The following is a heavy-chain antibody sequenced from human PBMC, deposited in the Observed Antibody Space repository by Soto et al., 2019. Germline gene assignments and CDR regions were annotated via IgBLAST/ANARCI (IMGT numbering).Heavy chain of an antibody. CDR3: ATRESTTVTTYYFDF. CDR2: ISYDGSNK. Sequence: PGGSLRLSCAASGFTFSSYGMHWVRQAPGKGLEWVAVISYDGSNKYYADSVKGRFTISRDNSKNTLYLQMNSLRAEDTAVYYCATRESTTVTTYYFDFWGKGTLVTVSS. CDR1: GFTFSSYG. J-gene: IGHJ4*02. V-gene: IGHV3-30*03. D-gene: IGHD4-17*01.